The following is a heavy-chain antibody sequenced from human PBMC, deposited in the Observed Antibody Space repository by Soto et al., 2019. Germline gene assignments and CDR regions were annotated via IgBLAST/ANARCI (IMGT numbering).Heavy chain of an antibody. CDR1: GFIFSNNG. CDR2: MSYDGSEK. Sequence: QVQLVESGGGVVQPGRSLRLSCVGYGFIFSNNGMHWVRQAPGKGLEWVAFMSYDGSEKFYGDSVKGRFTISRDNSERTLYLHMSSLRGDDTAVYYCAIVRVKDSALDNWGQGTQVTVSS. CDR3: AIVRVKDSALDN. D-gene: IGHD3-10*02. V-gene: IGHV3-30*03. J-gene: IGHJ4*02.